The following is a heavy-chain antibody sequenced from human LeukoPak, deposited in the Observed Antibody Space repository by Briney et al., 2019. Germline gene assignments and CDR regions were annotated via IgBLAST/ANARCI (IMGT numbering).Heavy chain of an antibody. Sequence: GGSLRLSCAASGFTFSNYEMNWVRQAPGKGLEWLSYISSSGDTIHYADSVKGRFTISRDNAKNALYLQMNSLRAEDTAVYYCAGYSSSFKGGAFDIWGQGTMVTVSS. V-gene: IGHV3-48*03. CDR1: GFTFSNYE. J-gene: IGHJ3*02. D-gene: IGHD6-13*01. CDR3: AGYSSSFKGGAFDI. CDR2: ISSSGDTI.